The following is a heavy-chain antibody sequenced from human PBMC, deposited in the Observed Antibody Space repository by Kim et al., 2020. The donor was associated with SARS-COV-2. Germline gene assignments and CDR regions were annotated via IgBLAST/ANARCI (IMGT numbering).Heavy chain of an antibody. CDR3: AKALLES. CDR2: DGSKE. D-gene: IGHD1-1*01. J-gene: IGHJ5*02. V-gene: IGHV3-30*02. Sequence: DGSKEKYADSGKGRFTIARDNSKTTLYLQMNSLRAEDTAVYYCAKALLESWGQGTLVTVSS.